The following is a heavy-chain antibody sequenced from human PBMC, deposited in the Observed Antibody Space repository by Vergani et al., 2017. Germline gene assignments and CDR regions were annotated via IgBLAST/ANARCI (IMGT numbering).Heavy chain of an antibody. V-gene: IGHV3-9*01. CDR1: GFTFDDYA. CDR3: VKDIAASGNYWYFDL. CDR2: INWNSDSI. J-gene: IGHJ2*01. D-gene: IGHD6-13*01. Sequence: VQLVESGGGLVQPGRSLRLSCAASGFTFDDYAMHWVRQAPGKGLEWVSGINWNSDSIAYADSVKGRFTISRDNAKNSLYLQMNSLRAEDTALYYCVKDIAASGNYWYFDLWVRGTLVAVSS.